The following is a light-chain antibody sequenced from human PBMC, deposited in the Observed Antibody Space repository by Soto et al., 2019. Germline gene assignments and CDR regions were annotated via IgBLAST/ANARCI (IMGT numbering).Light chain of an antibody. CDR2: NAS. CDR3: EEYNSYSRK. J-gene: IGKJ1*01. V-gene: IGKV1-5*01. CDR1: QSISSW. Sequence: DIQMPQSPSTLSASVGDRVTITCRASQSISSWLARYQQKPGKAPELLIDNASSVESGVPSRFSGSGSGTEFSLTICSLQPDDFANYYCEEYNSYSRKLGHGTKVLIK.